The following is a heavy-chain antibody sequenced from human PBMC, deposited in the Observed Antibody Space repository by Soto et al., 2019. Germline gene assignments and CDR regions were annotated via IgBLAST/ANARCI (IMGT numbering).Heavy chain of an antibody. V-gene: IGHV3-23*01. CDR1: GFTFSSYA. J-gene: IGHJ4*02. Sequence: GGSLRLSCAASGFTFSSYAMSWVRQAPGKGLEWVSAITGSGGSTYYADSVKGRFTISRDNSKNTLYLQMNSLRAEDTAVYYCAKDVVGGWTRGYFDYWGQGTLVTVS. D-gene: IGHD3-16*01. CDR2: ITGSGGST. CDR3: AKDVVGGWTRGYFDY.